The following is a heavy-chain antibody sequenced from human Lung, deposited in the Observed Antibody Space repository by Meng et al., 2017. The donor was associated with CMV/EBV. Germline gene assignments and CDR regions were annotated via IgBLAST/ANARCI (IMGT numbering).Heavy chain of an antibody. Sequence: SVKVSXKASGYTFTGYYMHWVRQAPGQGLEWMGWINPNSGGTNYAQKFQGRVTMTRDTSISTAYMELSRLRSDDTAVYYCASYYDFWSGYYHFDYWGQGXLVTVSS. V-gene: IGHV1-2*02. D-gene: IGHD3-3*01. CDR2: INPNSGGT. J-gene: IGHJ4*02. CDR1: GYTFTGYY. CDR3: ASYYDFWSGYYHFDY.